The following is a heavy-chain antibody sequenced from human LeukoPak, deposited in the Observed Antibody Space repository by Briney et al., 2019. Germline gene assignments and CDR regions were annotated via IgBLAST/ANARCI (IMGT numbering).Heavy chain of an antibody. J-gene: IGHJ4*02. CDR1: GFTLRDYT. CDR3: TRGKLGYCYGTSCYLDY. V-gene: IGHV3-49*04. CDR2: IRTKDYGGTP. Sequence: GGSLRLSCTVSGFTLRDYTLTWVRQAPGKGLEWVGFIRTKDYGGTPEYAASVKGRFTISRDDSKNIAYLQMSSLKIEDTAVYFCTRGKLGYCYGTSCYLDYWGPGTLVTVSS. D-gene: IGHD2-2*01.